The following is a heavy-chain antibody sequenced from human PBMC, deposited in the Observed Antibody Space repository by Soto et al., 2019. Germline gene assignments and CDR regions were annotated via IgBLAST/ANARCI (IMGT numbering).Heavy chain of an antibody. V-gene: IGHV3-23*01. Sequence: GGSLRLSCAASGFTFSSFALSWVRQAPGKGLEWVSAISGSGDDTDYADSVKGRFTISRDNSKNTLYLQMNSLRAEDTAVYYCAGPGYSSQDYWGQGALVTVSS. J-gene: IGHJ4*02. D-gene: IGHD5-18*01. CDR2: ISGSGDDT. CDR1: GFTFSSFA. CDR3: AGPGYSSQDY.